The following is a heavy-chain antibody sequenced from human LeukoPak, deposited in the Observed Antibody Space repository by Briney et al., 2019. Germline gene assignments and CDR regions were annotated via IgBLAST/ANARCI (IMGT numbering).Heavy chain of an antibody. CDR1: GGSFSGYY. CDR3: ARGRGGTRYDFWRGYGYFDY. V-gene: IGHV4-34*01. D-gene: IGHD3-3*01. CDR2: INHSGST. Sequence: SETLSLTCAVYGGSFSGYYWSWIRQPPGKGLEWIGEINHSGSTNYNPSLKGRVTISVDTSKNQFSLKLSSVTAADTAVYYCARGRGGTRYDFWRGYGYFDYWGQGTLVTVSS. J-gene: IGHJ4*02.